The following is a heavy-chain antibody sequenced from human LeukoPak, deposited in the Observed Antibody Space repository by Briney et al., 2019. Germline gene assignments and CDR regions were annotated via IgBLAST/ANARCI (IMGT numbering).Heavy chain of an antibody. Sequence: ASVTVSCKASVTGFPMHLVHQAAGQRLGWMGWINVVNCDTGYSRELLGRFTITRDTSANTVYMELSSLSSEDTAVYYCARKGCFDSRTYHFDYWGQGTMVTVSS. CDR1: VTGFP. D-gene: IGHD1-7*01. CDR2: INVVNCDT. V-gene: IGHV1-3*01. CDR3: ARKGCFDSRTYHFDY. J-gene: IGHJ4*02.